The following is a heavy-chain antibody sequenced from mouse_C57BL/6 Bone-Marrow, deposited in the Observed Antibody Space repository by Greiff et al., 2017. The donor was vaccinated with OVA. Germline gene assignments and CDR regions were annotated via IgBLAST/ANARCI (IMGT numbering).Heavy chain of an antibody. CDR1: GFTFSDYG. J-gene: IGHJ2*01. V-gene: IGHV5-17*01. CDR2: ISSGSSTI. D-gene: IGHD1-1*01. CDR3: AVPFITAVVADY. Sequence: EVQLVESGGGLVKPGGSLKLSCAASGFTFSDYGMHWVRQAPEKGLEWVAYISSGSSTIYYADTVTGRFTISRDNAKNTLFLQMTSLRSEDTAVYYCAVPFITAVVADYWGQGTTLTVSS.